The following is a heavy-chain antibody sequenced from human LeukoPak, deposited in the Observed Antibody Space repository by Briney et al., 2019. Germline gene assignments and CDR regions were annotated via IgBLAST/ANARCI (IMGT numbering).Heavy chain of an antibody. V-gene: IGHV4-59*12. D-gene: IGHD3-9*01. CDR2: IYYSGST. CDR1: GGSISSYY. Sequence: SETLSLTCTVSGGSISSYYWSWIRQPPGKGLEWIGYIYYSGSTNYNPSLKSRVTISVDTSKNQFSLKLSSVTAADTAVYYCATSDFDWLLYRGPNWFDPWGQGTLVTVSS. J-gene: IGHJ5*02. CDR3: ATSDFDWLLYRGPNWFDP.